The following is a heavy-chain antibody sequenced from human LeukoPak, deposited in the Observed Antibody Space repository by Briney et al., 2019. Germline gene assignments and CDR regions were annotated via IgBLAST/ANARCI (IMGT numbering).Heavy chain of an antibody. CDR3: ARAPMSYDSSGFGGAFDI. V-gene: IGHV3-30-3*01. Sequence: PGRSLRLSCAASGFTSSNYAMHWVRPASGTGLERVEVISCDGTNKYYADYEKSRFTTSRDNSKNTMYLQMNSLRAEYTAMYYCARAPMSYDSSGFGGAFDIWGQGTMVTVSS. D-gene: IGHD3-22*01. J-gene: IGHJ3*02. CDR1: GFTSSNYA. CDR2: ISCDGTNK.